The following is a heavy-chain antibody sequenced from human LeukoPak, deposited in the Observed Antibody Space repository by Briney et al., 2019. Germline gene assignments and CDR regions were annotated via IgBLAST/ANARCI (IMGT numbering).Heavy chain of an antibody. Sequence: GGSLRLSCAASXXTFXXXXXXXXXXXXXXXXXWXXYXSSGXDXKXYGDSVKGRXTXSRDNAKNSLYLQMNGLRVEDTAVYYCARNLHLDLQAHGYWGQGTLVTVSS. CDR2: XSSGXDXK. D-gene: IGHD4-11*01. CDR3: ARNLHLDLQAHGY. V-gene: IGHV3-48*03. J-gene: IGHJ4*02. CDR1: XXTFXXXX.